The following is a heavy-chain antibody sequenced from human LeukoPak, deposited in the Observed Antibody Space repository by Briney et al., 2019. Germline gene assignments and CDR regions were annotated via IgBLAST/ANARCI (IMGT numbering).Heavy chain of an antibody. Sequence: PGGSLRLSCAASGFTFSSYWMSWVRQAPGKGLEWVANIKQDGSEKYYVDSVKGRFTISRDNAKNSLYLQMNSLRAEDTAVYYCAKVGYCSGGSCRDGMDVWGQGTTVTVSS. CDR2: IKQDGSEK. V-gene: IGHV3-7*03. CDR1: GFTFSSYW. CDR3: AKVGYCSGGSCRDGMDV. D-gene: IGHD2-15*01. J-gene: IGHJ6*02.